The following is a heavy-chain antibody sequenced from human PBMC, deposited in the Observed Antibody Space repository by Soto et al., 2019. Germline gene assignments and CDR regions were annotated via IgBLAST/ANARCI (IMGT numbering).Heavy chain of an antibody. V-gene: IGHV5-10-1*01. J-gene: IGHJ5*02. CDR3: ARSMPRIAAAGTGYWFAP. Sequence: RGESLKISCKGSGYSFTSYWISWVRQMPGKGLEWMGRIDPSDSYTNYSPSFQGHVTISADKSISTAYLQWSSLKASDTAMYYCARSMPRIAAAGTGYWFAPWGQGTLVTVSS. CDR2: IDPSDSYT. D-gene: IGHD6-13*01. CDR1: GYSFTSYW.